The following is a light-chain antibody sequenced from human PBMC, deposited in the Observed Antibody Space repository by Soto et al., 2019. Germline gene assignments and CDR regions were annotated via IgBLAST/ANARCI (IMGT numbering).Light chain of an antibody. V-gene: IGLV4-69*01. Sequence: QLVLTQSPSASASLGASVKLTCTLSSGHSSYAIAWHQQQPEKGPRYLMKLSSDGSHSKGDGIPDRFSGSSSGAERYLTISHLQSEDEADYYCQTWDTGARVVFGGGTKVTVL. CDR2: LSSDGSH. J-gene: IGLJ2*01. CDR1: SGHSSYA. CDR3: QTWDTGARVV.